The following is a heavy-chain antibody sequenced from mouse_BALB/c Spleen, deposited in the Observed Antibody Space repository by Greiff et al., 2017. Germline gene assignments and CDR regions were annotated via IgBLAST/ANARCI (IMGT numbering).Heavy chain of an antibody. CDR2: ISSGGSYT. CDR3: AIYRYSMDY. D-gene: IGHD2-14*01. CDR1: GFTFSSYA. V-gene: IGHV5-9-4*01. Sequence: DVMLVESGGGLVKPGGSLKLSCAASGFTFSSYAMSWVRQSPEKRLEWVAEISSGGSYTYYPDTVTGRFTISRDNAKNTLYLEMSSLRSEDTAMYYCAIYRYSMDYWGQGTSVTVSS. J-gene: IGHJ4*01.